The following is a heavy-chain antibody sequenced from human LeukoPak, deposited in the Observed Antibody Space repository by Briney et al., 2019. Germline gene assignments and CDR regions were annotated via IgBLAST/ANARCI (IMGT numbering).Heavy chain of an antibody. CDR3: ARLGFFGVSYRYYFDY. CDR1: GFTVSSNY. V-gene: IGHV3-53*01. D-gene: IGHD3-3*01. Sequence: GGSLRLSCAASGFTVSSNYVSWVRQAPGKGLEWVSVIYSGGSTYYADSVKGRFTISRDNSKNTLYLQMNSLRAEDTAVYYCARLGFFGVSYRYYFDYWGQGTLVTVSS. J-gene: IGHJ4*02. CDR2: IYSGGST.